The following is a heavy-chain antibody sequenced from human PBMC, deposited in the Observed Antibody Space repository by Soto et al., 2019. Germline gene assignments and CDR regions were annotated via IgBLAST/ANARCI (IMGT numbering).Heavy chain of an antibody. CDR2: IYYSGST. CDR3: ARMPSGWYFDY. Sequence: SETLSLTCTVSGGSISSGGYYWSWIRQHPGKGLEWIGYIYYSGSTYYNPSLKSRVTISVDTSKNQFSLKLSSVTAADTAVYYCARMPSGWYFDYWGQGTLVTVSS. D-gene: IGHD6-19*01. V-gene: IGHV4-31*03. CDR1: GGSISSGGYY. J-gene: IGHJ4*02.